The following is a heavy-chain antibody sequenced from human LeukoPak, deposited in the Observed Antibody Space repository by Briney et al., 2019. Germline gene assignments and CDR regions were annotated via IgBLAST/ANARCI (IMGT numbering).Heavy chain of an antibody. CDR3: ASRIAAAYAEYFQH. J-gene: IGHJ1*01. CDR1: GGSFSGYC. Sequence: PSETLSLTCAVYGGSFSGYCWSWIRQPPGKGLEWIGEINHSGSTNYNPSLKSRVTISVDTSKNQFSLKLSSVTAADTAVYYCASRIAAAYAEYFQHWGQGTLVTVSS. CDR2: INHSGST. V-gene: IGHV4-34*01. D-gene: IGHD6-13*01.